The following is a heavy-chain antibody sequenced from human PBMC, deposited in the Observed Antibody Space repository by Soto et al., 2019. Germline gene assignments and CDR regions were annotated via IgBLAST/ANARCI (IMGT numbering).Heavy chain of an antibody. CDR1: GGSFSGYY. V-gene: IGHV4-34*01. D-gene: IGHD2-2*01. CDR3: ARRGCSSTSCYLAYYYGMDV. Sequence: SETLSLTWAVYGGSFSGYYWSWIRQPPGKGMEWIGEINHSGSTNYNPSLKSRVTISVDTSKNQFSLKLSSVTAADTAVYYCARRGCSSTSCYLAYYYGMDVWGQGTTVTVSS. CDR2: INHSGST. J-gene: IGHJ6*02.